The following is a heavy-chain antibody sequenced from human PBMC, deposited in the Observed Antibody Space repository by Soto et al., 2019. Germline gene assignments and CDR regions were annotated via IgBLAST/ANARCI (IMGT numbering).Heavy chain of an antibody. CDR2: MYYSGTT. Sequence: QLQLQESGPGQVKSSETLSLTCTVSSGSIDSGSHYWGWIRQPPGKGLEWIGTMYYSGTTYYKPSLKSRVTISVDTTKTQFSLKLSSMTAADTAVYYCVRHSDSSGNMVDYWGQGTMVSVSA. CDR3: VRHSDSSGNMVDY. V-gene: IGHV4-39*01. D-gene: IGHD3-22*01. J-gene: IGHJ4*02. CDR1: SGSIDSGSHY.